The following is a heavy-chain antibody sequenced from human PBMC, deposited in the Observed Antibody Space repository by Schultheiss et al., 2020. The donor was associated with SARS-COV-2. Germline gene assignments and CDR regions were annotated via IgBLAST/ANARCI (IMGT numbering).Heavy chain of an antibody. V-gene: IGHV4-34*01. Sequence: SETLSLTCAVYGGSFSGYYWSWIRQPPGKGLEWIGEINHSGNTNYNPSLKSRVTISVDTSKNQFSLKLSSVTAADTAVYYCARRDGKQPRWGQGTLVTVSS. CDR3: ARRDGKQPR. D-gene: IGHD1/OR15-1a*01. J-gene: IGHJ4*02. CDR2: INHSGNT. CDR1: GGSFSGYY.